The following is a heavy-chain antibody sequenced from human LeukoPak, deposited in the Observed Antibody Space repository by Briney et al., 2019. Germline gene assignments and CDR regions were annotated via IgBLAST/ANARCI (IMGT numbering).Heavy chain of an antibody. V-gene: IGHV4-4*07. CDR3: ARDRVAARRGPYWFDP. CDR1: GVSISSYY. Sequence: PSETLSLTCTVSGVSISSYYWSWIRQPAGKGLEWIGRIYTSGSTNYSPSLKSRVTMSVDTSKNQFSLKLSSVTAADTAVYYCARDRVAARRGPYWFDPWGQGTLVTVSS. CDR2: IYTSGST. D-gene: IGHD6-6*01. J-gene: IGHJ5*02.